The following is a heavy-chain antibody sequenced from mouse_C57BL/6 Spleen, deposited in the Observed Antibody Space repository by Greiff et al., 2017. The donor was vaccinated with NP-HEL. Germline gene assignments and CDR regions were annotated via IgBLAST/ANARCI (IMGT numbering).Heavy chain of an antibody. Sequence: EVQLQQSGPELVKPGASVKISCKASGYTFTDYYMNWVKQSHGKSLEWIGDINPNNGGTSYNQKFKGKATLTVDKSSSTAYMELRSPTSEDSAVYYCARRGPYYLDYWGQGTTLTVSS. V-gene: IGHV1-26*01. CDR3: ARRGPYYLDY. CDR2: INPNNGGT. CDR1: GYTFTDYY. J-gene: IGHJ2*01.